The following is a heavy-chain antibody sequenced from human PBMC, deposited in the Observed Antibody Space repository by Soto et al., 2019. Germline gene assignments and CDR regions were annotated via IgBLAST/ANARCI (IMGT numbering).Heavy chain of an antibody. CDR2: ISYDGSNK. CDR1: GFTFSSYG. Sequence: GGSLRLSCAASGFTFSSYGMHWVRQAPGKGLEWVAVISYDGSNKYYADSVKGRFTISRDNSKNTLYLQMNSLRAEDTAVYYCAKDGGGYYYYYYYMDVWGKGTTVTVSS. CDR3: AKDGGGYYYYYYYMDV. J-gene: IGHJ6*03. V-gene: IGHV3-30*18. D-gene: IGHD5-12*01.